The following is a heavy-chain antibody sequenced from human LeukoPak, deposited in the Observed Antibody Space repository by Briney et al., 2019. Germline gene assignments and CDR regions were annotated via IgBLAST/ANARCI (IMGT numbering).Heavy chain of an antibody. CDR2: ISSSSSSTI. J-gene: IGHJ6*03. D-gene: IGHD2-15*01. Sequence: PGGSLRLSCAASGFTFSSYEMNWVRQAPGKGLEWVSYISSSSSSTIYYADSVKGRFTISRDNAKNSLYLQMNSLRAEDTAVYYCARDSAAYYYYYYMDVWGKGTAVTISS. CDR1: GFTFSSYE. V-gene: IGHV3-48*03. CDR3: ARDSAAYYYYYYMDV.